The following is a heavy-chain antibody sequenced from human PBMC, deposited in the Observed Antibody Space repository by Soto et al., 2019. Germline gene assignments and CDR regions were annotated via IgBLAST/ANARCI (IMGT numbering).Heavy chain of an antibody. CDR2: TSYTGNT. J-gene: IGHJ5*02. Sequence: VFCGSITDFDGRRILQIPGKGLERIAYTSYTGNTNYNPSLQSRVTISMDTSKNQLSLKLASMTAADTAVYYSARNVHAGSAHYFDPCGKGTPVT. CDR1: CGSITDFD. D-gene: IGHD6-6*01. V-gene: IGHV4-59*01. CDR3: ARNVHAGSAHYFDP.